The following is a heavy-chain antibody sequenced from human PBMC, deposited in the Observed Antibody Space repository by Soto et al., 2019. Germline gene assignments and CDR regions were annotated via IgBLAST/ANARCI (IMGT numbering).Heavy chain of an antibody. V-gene: IGHV1-8*01. J-gene: IGHJ6*02. CDR3: ARAGYTDYYYYGMDV. CDR1: GYTFTSSD. CDR2: MNPNSGNR. D-gene: IGHD5-12*01. Sequence: GASVKVSCKASGYTFTSSDINWVRQASGQGLEWMGRMNPNSGNRVYPQRFQGRVTMSMNTSKSTAYMELSSLRSDDTAVYYCARAGYTDYYYYGMDVWGQGTTVTVYS.